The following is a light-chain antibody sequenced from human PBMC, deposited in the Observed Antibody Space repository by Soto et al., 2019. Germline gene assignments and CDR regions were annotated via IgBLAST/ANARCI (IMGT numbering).Light chain of an antibody. CDR2: EVS. V-gene: IGLV2-14*01. CDR3: CSYESSINDV. CDR1: SSDVGGHNY. J-gene: IGLJ1*01. Sequence: QSALTQPASVSGSPGQSITISCTGTSSDVGGHNYVSWYQQHPGKAPKLIIYEVSRRPSGVSNRFSGSKSGNTASLTISGLQAEDEADYYCCSYESSINDVFGTGTKVTVL.